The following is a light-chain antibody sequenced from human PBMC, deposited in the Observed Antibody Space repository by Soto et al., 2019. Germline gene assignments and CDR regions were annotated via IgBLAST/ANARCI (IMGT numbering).Light chain of an antibody. CDR2: DAS. CDR1: LSVGNN. CDR3: HQHTDWRYA. J-gene: IGKJ2*01. Sequence: EIELTQSPATLSLSPGERATLSCRASLSVGNNLAWYQQKPGQAPRLLIYDASNRATGIPARFSGSGSGTDFTLTISSLEPEDVAVYYCHQHTDWRYAFGQGNKVQIK. V-gene: IGKV3-11*01.